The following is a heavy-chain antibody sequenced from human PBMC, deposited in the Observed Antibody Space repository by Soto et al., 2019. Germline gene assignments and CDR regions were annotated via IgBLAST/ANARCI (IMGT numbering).Heavy chain of an antibody. CDR1: GFTFSDYY. D-gene: IGHD2-2*02. J-gene: IGHJ6*02. CDR3: AREGGRRLGYCSSTSCYNGMDV. Sequence: GGSLRLSCAASGFTFSDYYMSWIRQAPGKGLEWVSYISCSSSYTNYADSVKGRFTISRDNAKNSLYLQMNSLRAEDTAVYYCAREGGRRLGYCSSTSCYNGMDVWGQGTTVTVSS. V-gene: IGHV3-11*06. CDR2: ISCSSSYT.